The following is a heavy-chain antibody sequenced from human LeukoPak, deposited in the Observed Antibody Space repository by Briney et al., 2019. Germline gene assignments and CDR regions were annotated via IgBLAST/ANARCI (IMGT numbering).Heavy chain of an antibody. V-gene: IGHV3-20*04. J-gene: IGHJ6*03. D-gene: IGHD3-3*01. CDR3: ARDFWSGSYFYYYMDV. Sequence: PGGNLSRSCAASGFTFDDYGMSWVRQAPGKGLEWVSGINWNSGSKGYADSVKGRFTISRDNAKNYLYLQMNSLRAEDTALYYCARDFWSGSYFYYYMDVWGKGTTVTVSS. CDR1: GFTFDDYG. CDR2: INWNSGSK.